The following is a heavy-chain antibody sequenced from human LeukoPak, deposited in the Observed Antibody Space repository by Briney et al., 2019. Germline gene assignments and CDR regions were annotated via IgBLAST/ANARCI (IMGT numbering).Heavy chain of an antibody. CDR1: GGSISSYY. CDR2: IYYSGST. V-gene: IGHV4-59*01. D-gene: IGHD4-23*01. CDR3: ARTMVVTRYAFDI. J-gene: IGHJ3*02. Sequence: SETLSLTCTVSGGSISSYYWSWIRQPPGKGLEWIGYIYYSGSTNYNPSLKSRATISVDTSKNQFSLKLSSVTAADTAVYYCARTMVVTRYAFDIWGQGTMVTVSS.